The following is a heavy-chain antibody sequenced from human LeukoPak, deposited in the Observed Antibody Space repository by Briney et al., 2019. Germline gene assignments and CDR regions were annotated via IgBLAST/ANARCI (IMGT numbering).Heavy chain of an antibody. J-gene: IGHJ5*02. CDR3: ARVASFLYGSGSYYPENNWFDP. D-gene: IGHD3-10*01. V-gene: IGHV1-69*04. CDR2: IIPILGIA. Sequence: SVKVSCKASGGTFSSYAISWVRQAPGQGLEWMGRIIPILGIANYAQKFQGRVTITADKSTSTAYMELSSLRSEDTAVYYCARVASFLYGSGSYYPENNWFDPWGQGTLVTVSS. CDR1: GGTFSSYA.